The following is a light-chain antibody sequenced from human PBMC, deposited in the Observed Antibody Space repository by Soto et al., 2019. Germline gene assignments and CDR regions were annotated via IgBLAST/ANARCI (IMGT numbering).Light chain of an antibody. CDR3: QQYYSTPPT. CDR2: WAS. CDR1: QSVLYSSNNKNY. Sequence: DIVMTQSPDSLAVSLGERATINCKCSQSVLYSSNNKNYLAWYQQKPGQPPKLLIYWASTRESGVPDRFSGSGSGTDFTHTISSLQAEDVAFSYCQQYYSTPPTFGGGTKVDIK. V-gene: IGKV4-1*01. J-gene: IGKJ4*01.